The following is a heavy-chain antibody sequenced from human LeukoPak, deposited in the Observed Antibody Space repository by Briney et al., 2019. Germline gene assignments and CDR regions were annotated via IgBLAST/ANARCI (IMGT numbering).Heavy chain of an antibody. D-gene: IGHD6-19*01. CDR2: IYYSGST. V-gene: IGHV4-59*08. J-gene: IGHJ3*02. CDR3: AGYSSGWYVDAFDI. CDR1: GGSISSYY. Sequence: SETLSLTCTVSGGSISSYYWSWIRQPPGKGLEWLGYIYYSGSTNYNPSLKSRVTISVDTSKNQFSLKLSSVTAADTAVYYCAGYSSGWYVDAFDIWGQGTMVTVSS.